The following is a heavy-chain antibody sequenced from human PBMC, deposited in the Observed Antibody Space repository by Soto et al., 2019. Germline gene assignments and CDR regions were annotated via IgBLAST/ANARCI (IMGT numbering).Heavy chain of an antibody. D-gene: IGHD1-7*01. J-gene: IGHJ3*01. V-gene: IGHV3-15*01. Sequence: GGSLRLSCAAPGFTFSNAWMSWVRQAPGKGLEWVGSIKSKTDGGTTDYAAPVKGRFTISRDDPKNTLYLQMNSLKTEDTSVYYCTTDLQIGICGTSDAFDLWGQGTMVTVSS. CDR3: TTDLQIGICGTSDAFDL. CDR1: GFTFSNAW. CDR2: IKSKTDGGTT.